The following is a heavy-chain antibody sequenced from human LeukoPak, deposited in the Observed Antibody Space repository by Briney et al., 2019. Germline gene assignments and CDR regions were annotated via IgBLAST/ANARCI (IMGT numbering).Heavy chain of an antibody. Sequence: GGSLRLSCAASGFTVSSNYMSWVRQAPGKGLEWDSVIYSGGSTYYADSVKGRFTISRDNSKNTLYLQMNSLRAEDTAVYYCARLNCSSTSCYEEYYYYYMDVWGKGTTVTVSS. CDR1: GFTVSSNY. CDR3: ARLNCSSTSCYEEYYYYYMDV. V-gene: IGHV3-53*01. J-gene: IGHJ6*03. D-gene: IGHD2-2*01. CDR2: IYSGGST.